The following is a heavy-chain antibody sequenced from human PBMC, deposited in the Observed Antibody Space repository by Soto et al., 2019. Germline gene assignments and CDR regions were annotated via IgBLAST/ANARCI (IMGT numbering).Heavy chain of an antibody. CDR3: ARGIATGQLDP. CDR2: INPDNGNT. Sequence: ASVKISCKASGYTFTRYTMNWVRQAPGQRLEWMGWINPDNGNTRSSQKFQDRVIITRDTSASTAYMDLSSLRSEDTAVYYCARGIATGQLDPWGQGTLVTVSS. CDR1: GYTFTRYT. V-gene: IGHV1-3*01. D-gene: IGHD2-15*01. J-gene: IGHJ5*02.